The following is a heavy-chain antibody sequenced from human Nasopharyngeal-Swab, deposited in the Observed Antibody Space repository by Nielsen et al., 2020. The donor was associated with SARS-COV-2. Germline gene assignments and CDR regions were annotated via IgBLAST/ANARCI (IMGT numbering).Heavy chain of an antibody. CDR3: AKDISAAGDDAFDI. CDR2: ISWNSGSI. V-gene: IGHV3-9*01. J-gene: IGHJ3*02. Sequence: SLKISCAASGFTFDDYAMHWVRQAPGKGLEWVSGISWNSGSIGHADSVKGRFTISRDNAKNSLYLQMNSLRAEDTALYYCAKDISAAGDDAFDIWGQGTMVTVSS. CDR1: GFTFDDYA. D-gene: IGHD6-13*01.